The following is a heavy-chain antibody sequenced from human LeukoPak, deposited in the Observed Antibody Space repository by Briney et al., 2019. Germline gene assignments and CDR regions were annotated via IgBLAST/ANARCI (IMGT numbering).Heavy chain of an antibody. J-gene: IGHJ4*02. Sequence: KPGRSLRLSCAASGFTFSSYSMNWVRQAPGKGLEWVSSISSSSSYIYYADSVKGRFTISRDNAKNSLYLQMNSLRAEDTAVYYCARDGLLGGVPYYFDYWGQGTLVTVSS. D-gene: IGHD3-16*01. CDR2: ISSSSSYI. V-gene: IGHV3-21*01. CDR3: ARDGLLGGVPYYFDY. CDR1: GFTFSSYS.